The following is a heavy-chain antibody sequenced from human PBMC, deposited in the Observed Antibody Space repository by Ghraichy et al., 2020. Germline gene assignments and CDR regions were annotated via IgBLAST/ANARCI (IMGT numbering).Heavy chain of an antibody. Sequence: SETLSLTCAVYGGSFSNYYWSWIRQPPGRGLEWIGEIDHSASTNYSPSLKSRVTMSVDTSKNQFSLKLSSVTAADTAVYYCASGPADFWSGYSHYYYYMDVWGKGTTVIVSS. CDR2: IDHSAST. CDR3: ASGPADFWSGYSHYYYYMDV. J-gene: IGHJ6*03. CDR1: GGSFSNYY. D-gene: IGHD3-3*01. V-gene: IGHV4-34*01.